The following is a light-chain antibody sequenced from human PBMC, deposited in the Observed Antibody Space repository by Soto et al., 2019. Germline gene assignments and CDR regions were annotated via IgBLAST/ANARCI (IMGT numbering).Light chain of an antibody. CDR1: QSVSSN. V-gene: IGKV3-15*01. CDR3: QQYNNWPPWT. Sequence: EIVMTQSPATLSVSPGERATLSCRASQSVSSNLAWYQQNPGQAPRLLIYGASTRATGIPARFSGSGSGTEFTLTISSLQYEDFAVYYCQQYNNWPPWTFGQATKVKIK. CDR2: GAS. J-gene: IGKJ1*01.